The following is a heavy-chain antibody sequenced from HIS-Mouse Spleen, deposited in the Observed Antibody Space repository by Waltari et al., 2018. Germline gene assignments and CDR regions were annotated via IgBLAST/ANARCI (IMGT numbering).Heavy chain of an antibody. V-gene: IGHV4-39*07. J-gene: IGHJ2*01. CDR1: GGSISSSSYY. CDR2: ISYSGST. Sequence: QLQLQESGPGLVKPSETLSLTCTVSGGSISSSSYYWGGIRQPPGKGREGNGSISYSGSTASNPSLTSRVTISVDTSKNQFSLKLSSVTAADTAVYYCAREIPYSSSWYDWYFDLWGRGTLVTVSS. D-gene: IGHD6-13*01. CDR3: AREIPYSSSWYDWYFDL.